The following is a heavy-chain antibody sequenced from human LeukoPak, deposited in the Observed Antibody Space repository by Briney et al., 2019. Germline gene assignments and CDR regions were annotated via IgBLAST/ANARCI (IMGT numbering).Heavy chain of an antibody. J-gene: IGHJ4*02. V-gene: IGHV4-39*07. Sequence: PSETLSLTCTVSGGSISSSNYYWGWIRQPPGKGLEWIGSIYYSGSTYYNPSLKSRVTISVDTSKKQFSLKLTSVTAADTAVYYCARDRGYCGGDCYGNYFDYWGQGTLVTVSS. D-gene: IGHD2-21*02. CDR1: GGSISSSNYY. CDR2: IYYSGST. CDR3: ARDRGYCGGDCYGNYFDY.